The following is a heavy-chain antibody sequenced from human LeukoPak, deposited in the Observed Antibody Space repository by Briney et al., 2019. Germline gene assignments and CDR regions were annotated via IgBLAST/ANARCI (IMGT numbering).Heavy chain of an antibody. J-gene: IGHJ4*02. Sequence: GGSLRLSCAASGFTFSSYAMSWVRQAPGKGLEWVSAISGSGGSTYYADSVKGRFTISRDNSKNTLYLQMNSLRAEDTAVYYCATVGSGSYFGYWGQGTLVTVSS. CDR2: ISGSGGST. CDR1: GFTFSSYA. D-gene: IGHD3-10*01. V-gene: IGHV3-23*01. CDR3: ATVGSGSYFGY.